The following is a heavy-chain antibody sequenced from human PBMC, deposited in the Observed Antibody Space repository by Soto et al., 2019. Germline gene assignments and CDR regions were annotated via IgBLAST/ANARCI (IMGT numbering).Heavy chain of an antibody. CDR3: ARDRYSSRWYAGYYFGC. V-gene: IGHV1-2*04. CDR2: INPNSGGT. J-gene: IGHJ4*02. Sequence: GSSVKVACKASGYTFTVYYIDWVRHAPRQGLEWMGWINPNSGGTNYAQKFQGWVTMTRDTSISTAYMELSRLRSDDTAVYYCARDRYSSRWYAGYYFGCWGQRPMVTVSS. D-gene: IGHD6-13*01. CDR1: GYTFTVYY.